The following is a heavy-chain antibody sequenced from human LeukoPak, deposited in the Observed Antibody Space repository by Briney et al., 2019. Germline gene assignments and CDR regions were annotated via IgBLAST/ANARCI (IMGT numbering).Heavy chain of an antibody. CDR2: ISGSGGST. Sequence: GGSLRLSCAASGFTFSSYAMSWVRQAPGKGLEWVSAISGSGGSTYYADSVKGRFTISRDNSKNTLYLQMNSLRAEDTAVYYCAKGATYYYDSSGYYVTEGLFDPWGQGTLVTVSS. CDR1: GFTFSSYA. CDR3: AKGATYYYDSSGYYVTEGLFDP. V-gene: IGHV3-23*01. J-gene: IGHJ5*02. D-gene: IGHD3-22*01.